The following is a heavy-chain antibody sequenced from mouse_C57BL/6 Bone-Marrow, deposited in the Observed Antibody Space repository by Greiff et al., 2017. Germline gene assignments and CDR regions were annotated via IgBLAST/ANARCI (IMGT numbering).Heavy chain of an antibody. Sequence: QVQLQQSGPELVKPGASVKISCKASGYAFSSSWMNWVKQRPGTGLEWIGRIYPGDGDTNYNGKFKGKATLTADKSSSTAYMQLSSLTSEDSAVYFCARYYYGSSDYFDYWGQGTTLTVSS. CDR3: ARYYYGSSDYFDY. CDR2: IYPGDGDT. D-gene: IGHD1-1*01. J-gene: IGHJ2*01. CDR1: GYAFSSSW. V-gene: IGHV1-82*01.